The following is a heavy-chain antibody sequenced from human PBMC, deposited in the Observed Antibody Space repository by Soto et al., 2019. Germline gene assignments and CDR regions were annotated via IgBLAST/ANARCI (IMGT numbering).Heavy chain of an antibody. J-gene: IGHJ4*02. CDR1: GFNFRTYW. Sequence: EVQLVGSGGGLVQPGGSLRLSCAASGFNFRTYWMSWVRQAPGKGLEWVANIKEDGSDKYYVDSVKGRLTVSRDNAKNLLYLQLNSLRAEDTAVYYCAREGFSYGPKGAVFDHWGQGSLVTVSS. V-gene: IGHV3-7*03. D-gene: IGHD5-18*01. CDR3: AREGFSYGPKGAVFDH. CDR2: IKEDGSDK.